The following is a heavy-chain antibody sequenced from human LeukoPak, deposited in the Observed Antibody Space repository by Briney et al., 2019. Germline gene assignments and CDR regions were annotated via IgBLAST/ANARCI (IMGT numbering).Heavy chain of an antibody. CDR1: GFSFSTYG. D-gene: IGHD2/OR15-2a*01. CDR2: IWYDASGQ. CDR3: VRDVSRRIGMDV. Sequence: GGSLRLSCVASGFSFSTYGMHWVRQAPGRGLEWVAMIWYDASGQHYADSVKGRFTISRDTSKNTLYLQMNSLRAEDTAVYYCVRDVSRRIGMDVWGQGTTVTVSS. J-gene: IGHJ6*02. V-gene: IGHV3-33*01.